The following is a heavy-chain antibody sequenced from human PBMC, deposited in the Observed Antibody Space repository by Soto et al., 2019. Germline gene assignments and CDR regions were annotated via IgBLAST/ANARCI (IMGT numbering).Heavy chain of an antibody. CDR2: ISSSSSYI. CDR3: ARVVGIVVMGGFDY. J-gene: IGHJ4*02. V-gene: IGHV3-21*01. Sequence: GGSLRLSCAASGFTFSSYSMNWVRQAPGKGLEWVSSISSSSSYIYYADSVKGRFTISRDNAKNSLYLQMNSLRAEDTAVYYCARVVGIVVMGGFDYWGQGTLVTVSS. D-gene: IGHD3-22*01. CDR1: GFTFSSYS.